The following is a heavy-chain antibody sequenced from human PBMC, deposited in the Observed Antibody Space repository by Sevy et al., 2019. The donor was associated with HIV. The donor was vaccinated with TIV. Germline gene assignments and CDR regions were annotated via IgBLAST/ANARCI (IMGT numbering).Heavy chain of an antibody. J-gene: IGHJ4*02. Sequence: GGSLRLSCAASGFSFNTYAMTWVRQAPGKGLEWVSVISNSGDRTYYADSVKGRFTISRDNSKNTLYLQMISLRAQDTAVKYVSYTLRDSDSPFDYRGQGTLVTVSS. CDR2: ISNSGDRT. V-gene: IGHV3-23*01. CDR3: SYTLRDSDSPFDY. D-gene: IGHD4-4*01. CDR1: GFSFNTYA.